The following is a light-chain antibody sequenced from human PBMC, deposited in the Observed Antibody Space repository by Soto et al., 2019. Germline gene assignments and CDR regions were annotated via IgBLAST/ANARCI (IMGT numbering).Light chain of an antibody. Sequence: EIVMTQSPATLSVSPGERATLSCRASQTVADSLVWYQQKPGQPPRPLIKGASTRATGIPATFSGSGSGTDFTLTIDNLEPEDFAIYYCQQRSNWPPITFGQGTRLAI. CDR2: GAS. CDR3: QQRSNWPPIT. V-gene: IGKV3-15*01. CDR1: QTVADS. J-gene: IGKJ5*01.